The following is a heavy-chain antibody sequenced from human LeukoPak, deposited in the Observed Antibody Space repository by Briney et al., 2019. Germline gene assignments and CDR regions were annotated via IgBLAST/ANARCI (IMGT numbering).Heavy chain of an antibody. CDR3: ARQRTRYYMDV. CDR1: GYSISSGYY. J-gene: IGHJ6*03. V-gene: IGHV4-38-2*02. Sequence: PSETLSLTCTVSGYSISSGYYWGWIRQPPGKGLEWIGSIYHSGSTYYNPSLKSRVTISVDTSKNQFSLKLSSVTAADTAVYYCARQRTRYYMDVWGKGTTVTISS. CDR2: IYHSGST.